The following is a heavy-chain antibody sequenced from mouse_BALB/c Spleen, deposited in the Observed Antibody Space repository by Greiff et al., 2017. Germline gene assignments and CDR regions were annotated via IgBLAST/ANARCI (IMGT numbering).Heavy chain of an antibody. CDR2: IWSGGST. CDR3: VRNPMITTGYYFDY. CDR1: GFSLTSYG. V-gene: IGHV2-2-2*01. D-gene: IGHD2-4*01. Sequence: QVQLQQSGPGLVQPSQSLSITCTVSGFSLTSYGVHWVRQSPGKGLEWLGVIWSGGSTDYNAAFISRLSISKDNSKSQVFFKMNSLQADDTAIYYCVRNPMITTGYYFDYWGQGTTLTVSS. J-gene: IGHJ2*01.